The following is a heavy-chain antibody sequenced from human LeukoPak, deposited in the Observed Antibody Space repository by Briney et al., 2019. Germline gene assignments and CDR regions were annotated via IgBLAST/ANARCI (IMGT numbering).Heavy chain of an antibody. V-gene: IGHV2-70*11. CDR1: GFSLSTSGMC. D-gene: IGHD6-13*01. Sequence: ESGPTLVNPTQTLTLTCTFSGFSLSTSGMCVSWIRQPPGKALEWLARIDWDDDKYYSTSLKTRLTISKDTSKNQVVLTMTNMDPVDTATYYCARIQAAAGLFDYWGQGTLVTVSS. J-gene: IGHJ4*02. CDR3: ARIQAAAGLFDY. CDR2: IDWDDDK.